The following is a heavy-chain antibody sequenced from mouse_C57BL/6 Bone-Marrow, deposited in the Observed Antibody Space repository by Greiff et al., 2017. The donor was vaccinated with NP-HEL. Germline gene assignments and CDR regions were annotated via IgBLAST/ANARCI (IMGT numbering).Heavy chain of an antibody. CDR2: IDPSDSET. Sequence: QVQLQQPGAELVRPGSSVKLSCKASGYTFTSYWMHWVKQRPIQGLEWIGNIDPSDSETHYNQKFKDKATLTVDKSSSTAYMQLSSLTSEDSAVYYCARVIYYDYGGFAYWGQGTLVTVSA. V-gene: IGHV1-52*01. J-gene: IGHJ3*01. CDR3: ARVIYYDYGGFAY. D-gene: IGHD2-4*01. CDR1: GYTFTSYW.